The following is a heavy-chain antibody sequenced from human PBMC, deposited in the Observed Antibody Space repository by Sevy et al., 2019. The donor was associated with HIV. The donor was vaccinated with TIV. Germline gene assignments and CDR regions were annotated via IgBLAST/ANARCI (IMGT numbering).Heavy chain of an antibody. CDR1: GFPFTTYA. V-gene: IGHV3-30-3*01. Sequence: GESLKISCAASGFPFTTYAVHWVHQAPGKGLEWLAVISFNGGNKFYADSVRGRFTISRDNSENTMYLQMNSLRVEDTAMYYCARDVSGGERLGQLSAYFDYWGQGTLVTVSS. CDR2: ISFNGGNK. D-gene: IGHD3-16*02. CDR3: ARDVSGGERLGQLSAYFDY. J-gene: IGHJ4*02.